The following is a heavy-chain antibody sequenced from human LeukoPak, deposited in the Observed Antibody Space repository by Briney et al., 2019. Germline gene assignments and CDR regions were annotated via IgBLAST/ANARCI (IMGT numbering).Heavy chain of an antibody. V-gene: IGHV3-20*04. CDR3: AILGGVDAFDI. CDR1: GFTFDDYG. CDR2: INWNGGRT. D-gene: IGHD3-16*01. Sequence: RTGGSLRLSCVASGFTFDDYGMSWVRQAPGKGLEWVSAINWNGGRTGYADSVKGRFTISRDNAKNSLYLQMNSLRAEDTALYYCAILGGVDAFDIWGQGTVVTVSS. J-gene: IGHJ3*02.